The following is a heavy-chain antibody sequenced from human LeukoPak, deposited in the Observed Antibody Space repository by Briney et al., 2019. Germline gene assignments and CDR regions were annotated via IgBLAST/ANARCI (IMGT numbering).Heavy chain of an antibody. J-gene: IGHJ6*02. V-gene: IGHV1-69*04. CDR3: ARDHYDSSGYYFGELVDYYYYGMDV. Sequence: ASVKVSCKASGGTFSSYAISWVRQAPGQGLEWMGRIIPILGIANYAQKFQGRVTITADKSTSTAYVELSSLRSEDTAAYYCARDHYDSSGYYFGELVDYYYYGMDVWGQGTTVTVSS. CDR2: IIPILGIA. CDR1: GGTFSSYA. D-gene: IGHD3-22*01.